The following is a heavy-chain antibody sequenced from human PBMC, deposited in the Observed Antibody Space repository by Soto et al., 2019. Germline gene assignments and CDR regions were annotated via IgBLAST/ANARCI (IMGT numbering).Heavy chain of an antibody. CDR3: ARHSTYYDILTGPYPGYFDY. D-gene: IGHD3-9*01. CDR1: GGSISSSSYY. V-gene: IGHV4-39*01. Sequence: SETLSLTCTVSGGSISSSSYYWGWIRQPPGKGLEWIGSIYYSGSTYYNPSLKSRVTISVDTSKNQFSLKLSSVTAADTAVYYCARHSTYYDILTGPYPGYFDYWGQGTLVTVSS. J-gene: IGHJ4*02. CDR2: IYYSGST.